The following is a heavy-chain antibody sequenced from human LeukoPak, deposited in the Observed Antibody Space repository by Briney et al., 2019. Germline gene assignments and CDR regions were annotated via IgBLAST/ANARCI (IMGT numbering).Heavy chain of an antibody. J-gene: IGHJ4*02. Sequence: SETLSRTCTVSGGSISSYYCSWIRQPAGKGLEWIGRIYTSGSTNYNPSLKSRVTMSVDTSKNQFSLKLSSVTAADTAVYYCAREDKDYGDYDYWGQGTLVTVSS. CDR1: GGSISSYY. CDR2: IYTSGST. CDR3: AREDKDYGDYDY. V-gene: IGHV4-4*07. D-gene: IGHD4-17*01.